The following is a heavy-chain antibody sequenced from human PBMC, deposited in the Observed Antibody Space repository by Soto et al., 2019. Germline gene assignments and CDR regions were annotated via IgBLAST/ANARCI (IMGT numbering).Heavy chain of an antibody. Sequence: QVQLVQSGAEVKKPGASVKVSCKASGYTFTGYYMHWVRQAPGQGLEWMGWMNPNSGGTNYAPKLQGRVTMTRDTSISTAYMELSRLRSDDTAVYYCARDRFYDSSGPDYWGQGTLVTVSS. CDR2: MNPNSGGT. J-gene: IGHJ4*02. V-gene: IGHV1-2*02. CDR1: GYTFTGYY. D-gene: IGHD3-22*01. CDR3: ARDRFYDSSGPDY.